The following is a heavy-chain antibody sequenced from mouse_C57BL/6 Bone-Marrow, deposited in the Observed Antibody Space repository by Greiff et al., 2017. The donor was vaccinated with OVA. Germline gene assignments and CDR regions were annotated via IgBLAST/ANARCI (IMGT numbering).Heavy chain of an antibody. Sequence: EVQLQQSGPELVKPGASVKISCKASGYTFTDYSMNWVKQSPGKSLEWIGAINPNNGGTSYNQKFKGKATLTVDKSYTTAYMKLRSLTSEDSAFYYCAGLRYSYSMGYWGQGTSVTVSS. V-gene: IGHV1-26*01. CDR3: AGLRYSYSMGY. CDR2: INPNNGGT. J-gene: IGHJ4*01. CDR1: GYTFTDYS.